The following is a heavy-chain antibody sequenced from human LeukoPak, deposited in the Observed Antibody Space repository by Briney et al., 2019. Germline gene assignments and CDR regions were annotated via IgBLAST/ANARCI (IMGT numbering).Heavy chain of an antibody. CDR3: ARGLGSSRAFDI. CDR1: GFTFDDYA. D-gene: IGHD1-26*01. Sequence: GRSLRLSCAASGFTFDDYAMHWVRQAPGKGLVWASRINTDGSSTNYADSVKGRFTISRDNAKNTLYLQMNSLRAEDTAVYYCARGLGSSRAFDIWGQGTMVTVSS. V-gene: IGHV3-74*01. J-gene: IGHJ3*02. CDR2: INTDGSST.